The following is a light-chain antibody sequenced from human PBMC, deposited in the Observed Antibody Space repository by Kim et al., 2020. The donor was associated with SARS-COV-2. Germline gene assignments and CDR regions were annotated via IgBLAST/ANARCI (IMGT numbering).Light chain of an antibody. CDR1: QSISTW. Sequence: DIQMTQSPSTLSASVGDRVTITCRASQSISTWLAWYQKKPGKAPKILIYKASNLESGVPSRFSGSGSGTEFTLTISTLQPDDFATYYCQQYSSYSWTFGQGTKVEIK. CDR2: KAS. CDR3: QQYSSYSWT. J-gene: IGKJ1*01. V-gene: IGKV1-5*03.